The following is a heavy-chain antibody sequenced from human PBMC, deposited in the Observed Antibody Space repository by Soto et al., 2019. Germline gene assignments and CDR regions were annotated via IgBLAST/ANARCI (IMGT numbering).Heavy chain of an antibody. J-gene: IGHJ6*02. CDR1: GFNFRGYA. D-gene: IGHD3-22*01. CDR2: MSDDGSYK. CDR3: ARDIGGVVVVWGLDV. Sequence: QVQLVESGGGVVQPGRSLRLSCAASGFNFRGYAMHWVRQAPGKGLEWVAVMSDDGSYKYYADSVKGRFTISRDNSKNTLYLEMDSLRPEDTAVFYFARDIGGVVVVWGLDVWGQGTTVSVSS. V-gene: IGHV3-30-3*01.